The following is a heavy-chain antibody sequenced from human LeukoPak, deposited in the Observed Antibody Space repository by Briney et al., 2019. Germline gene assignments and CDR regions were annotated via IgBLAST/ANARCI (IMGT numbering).Heavy chain of an antibody. D-gene: IGHD3-22*01. CDR3: ARVAGVDYYDSSGPPQLGAFDI. CDR1: GGTFSSYA. Sequence: ASVKVSCKASGGTFSSYAISWVRQAPGQGLEWMGGIIPIFGTANYAQKFQGRVTITADESTSTAYMELSSLRSEDTAVYYCARVAGVDYYDSSGPPQLGAFDIWGQGTMVTVSS. CDR2: IIPIFGTA. V-gene: IGHV1-69*13. J-gene: IGHJ3*02.